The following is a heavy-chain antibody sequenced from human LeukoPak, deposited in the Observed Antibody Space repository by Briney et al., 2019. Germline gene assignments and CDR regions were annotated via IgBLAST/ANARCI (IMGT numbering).Heavy chain of an antibody. J-gene: IGHJ4*02. CDR3: ARGTGYGSGSRDY. V-gene: IGHV1-8*01. D-gene: IGHD3-10*01. CDR1: GYTFTSYD. Sequence: ASVKASCKASGYTFTSYDINWVRQAAGQGLEWMGWMNPNSGNTGYAQKFQGRVTMTRNVSISTAYMELSSLDSEDTAMYYCARGTGYGSGSRDYWGQGTLVAVSS. CDR2: MNPNSGNT.